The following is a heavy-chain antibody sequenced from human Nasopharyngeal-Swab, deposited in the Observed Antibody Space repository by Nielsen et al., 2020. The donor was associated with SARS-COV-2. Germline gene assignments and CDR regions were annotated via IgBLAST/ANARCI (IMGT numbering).Heavy chain of an antibody. CDR1: GYRHSELS. J-gene: IGHJ6*03. Sequence: ASVKVSCKVSGYRHSELSMHWVRQATGKGVEWMGGIDHEDDEKTYAPNLQGRVTMTEDTSTNTAYLALRSLGSGDTAVYFCATGTLTSTLFHYYYYLDVWGKGTTVTVSS. CDR3: ATGTLTSTLFHYYYYLDV. V-gene: IGHV1-24*01. CDR2: IDHEDDEK. D-gene: IGHD4-17*01.